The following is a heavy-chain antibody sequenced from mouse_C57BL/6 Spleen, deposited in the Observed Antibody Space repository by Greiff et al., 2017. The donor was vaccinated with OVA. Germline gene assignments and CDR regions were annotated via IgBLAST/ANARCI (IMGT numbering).Heavy chain of an antibody. CDR2: IYPGDGDT. J-gene: IGHJ4*01. CDR1: GYAFSSYW. D-gene: IGHD1-1*01. Sequence: QVQLQQSGAELVKPGASVKISCKASGYAFSSYWMNWVKQRPGKGLEWIGQIYPGDGDTNYNGKFKGKATLTADKSSSTAYMQLSSLTSEDSAVYFCARDYYGSSYVNYAMDDWGQGTSVTVSS. CDR3: ARDYYGSSYVNYAMDD. V-gene: IGHV1-80*01.